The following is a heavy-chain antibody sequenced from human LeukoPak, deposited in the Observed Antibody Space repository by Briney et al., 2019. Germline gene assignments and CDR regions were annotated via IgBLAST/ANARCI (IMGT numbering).Heavy chain of an antibody. CDR2: VYYSGST. D-gene: IGHD2-15*01. Sequence: SETLSLTCTVSGGSISSYYWSWIRQPPGKGLEWIGYVYYSGSTNYNPSLKSRVTISVDTSKNQFSLTLTSVTAADTAMYYCAREVAATTTWFDPWGQGTVVTVSS. J-gene: IGHJ5*02. CDR3: AREVAATTTWFDP. CDR1: GGSISSYY. V-gene: IGHV4-59*12.